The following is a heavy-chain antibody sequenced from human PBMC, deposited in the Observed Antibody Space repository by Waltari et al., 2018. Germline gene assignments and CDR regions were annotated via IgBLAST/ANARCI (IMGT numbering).Heavy chain of an antibody. CDR2: INPIFGTA. J-gene: IGHJ4*02. CDR1: GYTFTGYY. CDR3: ARDDSSGFGNDVFDY. D-gene: IGHD3-22*01. V-gene: IGHV1-69*01. Sequence: QVQLVQSGAEVKKPGASVKVSCKASGYTFTGYYMHWVRQAPGQGLEWMGWINPIFGTANYAQKFQGRVTITADESTSTAYMELSSLRSEDTAVYYCARDDSSGFGNDVFDYWGQGTLVTVSS.